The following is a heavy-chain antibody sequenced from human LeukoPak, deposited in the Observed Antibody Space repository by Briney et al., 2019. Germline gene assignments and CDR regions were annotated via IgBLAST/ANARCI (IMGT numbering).Heavy chain of an antibody. Sequence: SETLSLTCAVYGGSFSGYYWSWIRQPPGKGLEWIGEINHSGSTNYNPSLKSRVTISVDTSKNQFSLKLSSVTAADTVVYYCARLVTVTTTFDYWGQGTLVTVSS. D-gene: IGHD4-11*01. J-gene: IGHJ4*02. CDR1: GGSFSGYY. CDR3: ARLVTVTTTFDY. CDR2: INHSGST. V-gene: IGHV4-34*01.